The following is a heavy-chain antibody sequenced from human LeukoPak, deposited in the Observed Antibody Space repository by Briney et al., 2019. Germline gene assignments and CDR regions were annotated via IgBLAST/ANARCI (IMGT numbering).Heavy chain of an antibody. V-gene: IGHV1-18*01. J-gene: IGHJ5*02. Sequence: ASVKVSCTASGYTFTSYGISWVRQVPGQGLEWMGWISAYNGNTNYAQKLQGRVTMTTDTSTSTAYMELRSLRSDDTAVYYCARDPVFPVYRGKHGHYDNRPFDPWGQGTLVTVSS. CDR2: ISAYNGNT. CDR3: ARDPVFPVYRGKHGHYDNRPFDP. D-gene: IGHD4-17*01. CDR1: GYTFTSYG.